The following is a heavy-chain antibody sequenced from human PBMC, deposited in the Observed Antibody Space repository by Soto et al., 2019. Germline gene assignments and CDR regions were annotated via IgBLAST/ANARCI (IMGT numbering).Heavy chain of an antibody. Sequence: KTSETLSLTCTVSGGSISSYYWSWIRQPPGKGLEWIGYIYYSGSTNYNPSLKSRVTISVDTSKNQFSLKLSSVTAADTAVYYCARGRSYYDFCFGFSSALGNYGMDVWGQGTTVTVSS. V-gene: IGHV4-59*01. J-gene: IGHJ6*02. D-gene: IGHD3-3*01. CDR3: ARGRSYYDFCFGFSSALGNYGMDV. CDR1: GGSISSYY. CDR2: IYYSGST.